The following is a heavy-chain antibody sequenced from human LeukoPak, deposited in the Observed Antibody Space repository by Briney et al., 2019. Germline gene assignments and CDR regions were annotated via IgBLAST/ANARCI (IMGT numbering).Heavy chain of an antibody. CDR2: LSSDGSFR. J-gene: IGHJ4*02. CDR1: GFTFRTYA. D-gene: IGHD2-21*02. Sequence: GGSLRLSCAASGFTFRTYAMYWVRQAPGKGLEWVAVLSSDGSFRCYAESVKGLFTISRDNSKDTLYLQMNSLRPEDTAVYYCGRAMVTAIRDGLDYWGQGTLVSVSS. CDR3: GRAMVTAIRDGLDY. V-gene: IGHV3-30*04.